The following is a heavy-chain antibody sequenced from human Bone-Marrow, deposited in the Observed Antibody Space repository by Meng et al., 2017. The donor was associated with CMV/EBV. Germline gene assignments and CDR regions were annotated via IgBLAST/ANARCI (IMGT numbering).Heavy chain of an antibody. CDR2: ISSSSSYI. CDR1: GFTSGSYS. V-gene: IGHV3-21*01. Sequence: VGFRRLSCSASGFTSGSYSMNWVRQAPGKGLEWVSSISSSSSYIYSADSVTGRFTNSRDNAKNSLYLQMNSLRDEDTAVYYCAIDGNSPNPSFYYYGMAVWGQGTTVTVSS. J-gene: IGHJ6*01. D-gene: IGHD1-26*01. CDR3: AIDGNSPNPSFYYYGMAV.